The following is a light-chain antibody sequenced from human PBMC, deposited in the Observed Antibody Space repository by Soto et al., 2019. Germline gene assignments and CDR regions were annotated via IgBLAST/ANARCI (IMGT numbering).Light chain of an antibody. Sequence: DIQMTQSPSSLSASVGDRVTITCRASQGISNYLAWYQQKPGKVTELLIYAASTLQSGVPSRFSGSGSGTDFTLTISSLQPEDVATYYCQKYSRAPTFGGGTKVEIK. J-gene: IGKJ4*01. CDR2: AAS. V-gene: IGKV1-27*01. CDR1: QGISNY. CDR3: QKYSRAPT.